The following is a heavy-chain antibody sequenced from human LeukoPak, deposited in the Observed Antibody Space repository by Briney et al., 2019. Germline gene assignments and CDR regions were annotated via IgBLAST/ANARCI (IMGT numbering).Heavy chain of an antibody. CDR1: GYTFTSYY. CDR2: INPSGGST. D-gene: IGHD2/OR15-2a*01. J-gene: IGHJ3*02. V-gene: IGHV1-46*01. Sequence: GASVKVSCKASGYTFTSYYMHWVRQAPGQGLEWMGIINPSGGSTSYAQKFQGRVTMTRDMSTSTVYMELSSLRSEDTAVYYCARVREYTPYQEGDAFDIWGQGTMVTVSS. CDR3: ARVREYTPYQEGDAFDI.